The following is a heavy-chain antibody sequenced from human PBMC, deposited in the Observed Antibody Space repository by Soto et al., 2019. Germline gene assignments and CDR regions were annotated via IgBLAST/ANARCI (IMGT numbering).Heavy chain of an antibody. CDR1: GGSISSYY. CDR2: IYYSGST. Sequence: TLSLTCTVSGGSISSYYWSWIRQPPGKGLEWIGYIYYSGSTNYNPSVKGRFTISRDNSKNTIYLQMNSLRAEDPALYYCARDLGRSPFDYWGQGTLVTVSS. J-gene: IGHJ4*02. V-gene: IGHV4-4*08. CDR3: ARDLGRSPFDY.